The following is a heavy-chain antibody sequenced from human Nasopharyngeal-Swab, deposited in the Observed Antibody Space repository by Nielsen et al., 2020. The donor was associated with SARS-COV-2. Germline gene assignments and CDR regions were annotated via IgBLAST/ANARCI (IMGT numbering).Heavy chain of an antibody. V-gene: IGHV3-72*01. Sequence: GESLKISCAASGFTFSDHYMDWVRQAPGKGLEWVGRTRDRAHSYTTEYAASVKGRFTISRDDSKSSLYLQMNSLKTEGTAVYYCARSRSAYPFDYWGQGTLVTVSS. J-gene: IGHJ4*02. D-gene: IGHD3-22*01. CDR3: ARSRSAYPFDY. CDR1: GFTFSDHY. CDR2: TRDRAHSYTT.